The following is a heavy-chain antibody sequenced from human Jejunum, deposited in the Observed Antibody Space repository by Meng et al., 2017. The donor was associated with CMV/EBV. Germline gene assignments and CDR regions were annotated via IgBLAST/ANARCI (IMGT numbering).Heavy chain of an antibody. CDR3: ARLSKDGWSTFDY. CDR2: IYTSGST. J-gene: IGHJ4*02. CDR1: GGSMISYY. D-gene: IGHD6-19*01. V-gene: IGHV4-4*07. Sequence: QVQLRESGPGLMKPSETLSLTCSVSGGSMISYYWSWIRQPAGKGLEWIGHIYTSGSTNYSPSLKSRVTMSLDTAKNQFSLKVSSVTAADTAVYYCARLSKDGWSTFDYWGQGTLVTVSS.